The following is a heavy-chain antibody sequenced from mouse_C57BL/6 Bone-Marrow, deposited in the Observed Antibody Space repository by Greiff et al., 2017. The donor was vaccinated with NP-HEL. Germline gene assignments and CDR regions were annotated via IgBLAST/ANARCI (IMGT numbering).Heavy chain of an antibody. CDR2: IYPGDGDT. CDR3: ARDYYGSKGYFDV. J-gene: IGHJ1*03. Sequence: QVQLQQSVAELVRPGASVKSSCTASGFNIKNTYMHWVKQRPGKGLEWIGRIYPGDGDTNYNGKFKGKATLTADKSSSTAYMQLSSLTSEDSAVYFCARDYYGSKGYFDVWGTGTTVTVSS. V-gene: IGHV1-82*01. D-gene: IGHD1-1*01. CDR1: GFNIKNTY.